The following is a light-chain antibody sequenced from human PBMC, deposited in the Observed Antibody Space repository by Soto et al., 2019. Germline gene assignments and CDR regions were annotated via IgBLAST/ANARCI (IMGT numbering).Light chain of an antibody. CDR2: KAS. CDR3: QQHNAYPLT. Sequence: DIQMTQSPSTLSASVGDSVTITCRASQSISPWLAWYQQKPGKAPTLLIYKASSLEGGFTSRFSGSGSGTDFNITISSLQPDDFATYYCQQHNAYPLTFGGGTTVEIK. CDR1: QSISPW. V-gene: IGKV1-5*03. J-gene: IGKJ4*01.